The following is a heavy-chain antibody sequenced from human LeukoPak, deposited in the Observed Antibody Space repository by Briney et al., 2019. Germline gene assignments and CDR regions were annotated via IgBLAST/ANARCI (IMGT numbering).Heavy chain of an antibody. D-gene: IGHD1/OR15-1a*01. CDR1: GFSLSNYM. V-gene: IGHV3-23*01. Sequence: GGSLRLSCVASGFSLSNYMMSWVRQAPGKGLEWVSWISESPAKTDYADSVKGRFTTSRDISKNTLFLEMTSLSADDTAVYYCAKGVALNTGMEVWGQGTTVTVSS. CDR2: ISESPAKT. CDR3: AKGVALNTGMEV. J-gene: IGHJ6*02.